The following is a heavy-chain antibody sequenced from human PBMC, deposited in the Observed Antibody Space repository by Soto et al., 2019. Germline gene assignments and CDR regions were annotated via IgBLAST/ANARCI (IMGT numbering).Heavy chain of an antibody. CDR1: GGTFSSYA. CDR2: IIPIFGTA. Sequence: GASVKVSCKASGGTFSSYAISWVRQAPGHGLEWMGGIIPIFGTANYAQKFQGRVTITADESTSTAYMELSSLRSEDTAVYYCAIDLYSSGWSCEIYYYYGMDVWGQGTTVTVSS. J-gene: IGHJ6*02. D-gene: IGHD6-19*01. V-gene: IGHV1-69*13. CDR3: AIDLYSSGWSCEIYYYYGMDV.